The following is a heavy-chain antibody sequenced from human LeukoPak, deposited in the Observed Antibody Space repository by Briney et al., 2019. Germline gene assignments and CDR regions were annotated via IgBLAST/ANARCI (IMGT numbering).Heavy chain of an antibody. Sequence: GGSLRLSCAASGFTFSTYSMSWVRQAPGKGLEWVSVIYSGGSTYYADSVKGRFTVSRDNSNNTLYLQINSLRAEDTAVYYCARGTSGTFKSFDYWGQGTLVTVSS. CDR1: GFTFSTYS. D-gene: IGHD1-26*01. CDR3: ARGTSGTFKSFDY. J-gene: IGHJ4*02. CDR2: IYSGGST. V-gene: IGHV3-53*01.